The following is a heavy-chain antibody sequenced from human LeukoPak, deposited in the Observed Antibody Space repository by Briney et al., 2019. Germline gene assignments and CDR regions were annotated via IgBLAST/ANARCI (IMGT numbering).Heavy chain of an antibody. CDR1: GFTFSSYW. J-gene: IGHJ6*02. Sequence: GGSLRLSCAASGFTFSSYWMNWVRQAPGKGLVWVSRIASDGSSTTYADSVKGRFSISRDNAKNTLYLQMNSLRVEDTAVYYCVRDSRYTMDVWGQGTTVTVPS. V-gene: IGHV3-74*01. CDR2: IASDGSST. CDR3: VRDSRYTMDV. D-gene: IGHD5-18*01.